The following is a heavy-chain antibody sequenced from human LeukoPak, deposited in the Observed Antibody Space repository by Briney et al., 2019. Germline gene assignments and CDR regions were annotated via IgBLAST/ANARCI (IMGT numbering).Heavy chain of an antibody. J-gene: IGHJ4*02. CDR3: ARQPALTHSPFDY. V-gene: IGHV4-39*01. Sequence: SETLSLTCIVSGGSISTSAYYWGWIRQPPGEGLQWIGSIYYSGNTYYNSSLKSRVTISVDTSTSQFSLRLSSVTAADTAGYYCARQPALTHSPFDYRGQGNPVTGPS. CDR1: GGSISTSAYY. CDR2: IYYSGNT.